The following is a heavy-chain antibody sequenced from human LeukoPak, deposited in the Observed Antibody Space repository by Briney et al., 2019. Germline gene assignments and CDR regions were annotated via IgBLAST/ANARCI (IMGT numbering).Heavy chain of an antibody. J-gene: IGHJ4*02. CDR1: GGSISSYY. D-gene: IGHD3-22*01. CDR2: IYYSGST. Sequence: SETLSLTCTVSGGSISSYYWSWIRQPPGKGLEGIGYIYYSGSTNYNPSLKSRVTISVDTSKNQFSLKLSSVTAADTAVYYCARHLYDSSGYLDYWGQGTLVTVSS. CDR3: ARHLYDSSGYLDY. V-gene: IGHV4-59*08.